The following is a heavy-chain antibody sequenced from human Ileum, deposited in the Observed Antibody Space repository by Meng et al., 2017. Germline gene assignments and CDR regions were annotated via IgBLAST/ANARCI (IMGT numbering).Heavy chain of an antibody. V-gene: IGHV4-34*01. D-gene: IGHD3-10*01. CDR3: ARVGYYGSGS. Sequence: QGQLQQWGAGMLKPSETLSLTCAVYGGSLSGYYWSWIRQPPGKGLEWIGEINHSGSTNYNPSLKSRVTISVDTSKNQFSLKLSSVTAADTAVYYCARVGYYGSGSWGQGTLVTVSS. CDR1: GGSLSGYY. CDR2: INHSGST. J-gene: IGHJ5*02.